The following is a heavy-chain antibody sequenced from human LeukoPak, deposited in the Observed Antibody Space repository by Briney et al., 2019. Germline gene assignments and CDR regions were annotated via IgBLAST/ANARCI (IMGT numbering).Heavy chain of an antibody. J-gene: IGHJ4*02. V-gene: IGHV3-23*01. Sequence: GGSLRLSCAASGFXFSNYAMNWVRQAPGKGLEWISGISGSGGSAFYADSVKGRFTISRDNSKHTLYLQMNSLRAEDTALYYCAKDRSTGNYWFFDLWGQGTLVTVSS. CDR3: AKDRSTGNYWFFDL. CDR2: ISGSGGSA. CDR1: GFXFSNYA. D-gene: IGHD1-26*01.